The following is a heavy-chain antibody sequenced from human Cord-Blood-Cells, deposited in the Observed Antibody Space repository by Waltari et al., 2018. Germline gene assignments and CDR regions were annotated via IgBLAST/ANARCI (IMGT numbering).Heavy chain of an antibody. CDR1: GGSFSGYY. D-gene: IGHD3-3*01. Sequence: QVQLQQWGAGLLKPSETLSLTCAVYGGSFSGYYWSWTRQPPGKGLEWIGEINHSGSTNYNPSLKSRVTISVDTSKNQFSLKLSSVTAADTAVYYGARLVPRPPSLEYAFDIWGQGTMVTVSS. CDR2: INHSGST. V-gene: IGHV4-34*01. CDR3: ARLVPRPPSLEYAFDI. J-gene: IGHJ3*02.